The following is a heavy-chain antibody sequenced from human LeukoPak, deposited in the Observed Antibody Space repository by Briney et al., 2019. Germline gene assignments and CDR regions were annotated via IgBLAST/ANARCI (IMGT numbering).Heavy chain of an antibody. Sequence: GRSLRLSCAASGFTFSSYGMLWVRQAPGKGLEWVTLIWYDGSNKLYADSVKGRLTIARDNSKNTLYLQINSLRAEDTAVYYCARRGPSGSHYFDYWGQGTLVTVSS. J-gene: IGHJ4*02. V-gene: IGHV3-33*01. D-gene: IGHD1-26*01. CDR2: IWYDGSNK. CDR1: GFTFSSYG. CDR3: ARRGPSGSHYFDY.